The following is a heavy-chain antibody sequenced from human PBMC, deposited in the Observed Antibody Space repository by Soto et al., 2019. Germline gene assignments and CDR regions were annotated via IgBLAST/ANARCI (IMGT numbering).Heavy chain of an antibody. CDR1: GYTFTSYG. D-gene: IGHD6-13*01. CDR3: ARDKGEGERYSSSWYAYYYYGMDV. V-gene: IGHV1-18*01. J-gene: IGHJ6*02. Sequence: GASVKVSCKASGYTFTSYGISWVRQAPGQGLERMGWISAYNGNTNYAQKLQGRVTMTTDTSTSTAYMELRSLRSDDTAVYYCARDKGEGERYSSSWYAYYYYGMDVWGQGTTVTVSS. CDR2: ISAYNGNT.